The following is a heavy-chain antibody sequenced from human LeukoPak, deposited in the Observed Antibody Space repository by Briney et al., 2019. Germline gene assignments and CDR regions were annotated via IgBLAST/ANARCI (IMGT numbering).Heavy chain of an antibody. D-gene: IGHD4-17*01. CDR1: GGSISSGDYY. Sequence: SETLSLTCTVSGGSISSGDYYWSWIRQPPGKGLEWTGYIYYSGSTYYNPSLKSRVTISVDTSKNQFSLKLSSVTAADTAVYYCARDTVTTFGYHYGMDVWGQGTTVTVSS. J-gene: IGHJ6*02. V-gene: IGHV4-30-4*01. CDR3: ARDTVTTFGYHYGMDV. CDR2: IYYSGST.